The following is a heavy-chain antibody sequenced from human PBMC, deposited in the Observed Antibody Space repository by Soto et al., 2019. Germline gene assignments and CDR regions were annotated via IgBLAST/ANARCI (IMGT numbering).Heavy chain of an antibody. CDR1: GLTFTRYS. J-gene: IGHJ5*01. Sequence: GGSLRLSCAASGLTFTRYSMNWVRQAPGKGLEWVSSISSTTNYIYYGDSMKGRFTISRDNAKNSLYLQMNSLRADDTAVYYCAREIEAGRSYPDSWGQGTKVTVSS. V-gene: IGHV3-21*06. CDR2: ISSTTNYI. CDR3: AREIEAGRSYPDS. D-gene: IGHD3-10*01.